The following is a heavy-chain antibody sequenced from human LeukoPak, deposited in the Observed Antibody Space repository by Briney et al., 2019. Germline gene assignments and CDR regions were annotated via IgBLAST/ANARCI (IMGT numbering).Heavy chain of an antibody. Sequence: GGSLRLSCAASGSTFSSYAMHWVRQAPGKGLEWVAVISYDGSNKYYADSVKGRFTISRDNSKNTLYLQMNSLRAEDTAVYYCARDTLRYYDSSGYDAFDIWGQGTMVTVSS. CDR1: GSTFSSYA. D-gene: IGHD3-22*01. CDR2: ISYDGSNK. J-gene: IGHJ3*02. CDR3: ARDTLRYYDSSGYDAFDI. V-gene: IGHV3-30-3*01.